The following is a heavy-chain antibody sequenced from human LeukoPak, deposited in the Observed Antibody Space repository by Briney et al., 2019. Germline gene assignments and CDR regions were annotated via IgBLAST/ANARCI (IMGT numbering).Heavy chain of an antibody. CDR1: GFNFRAYW. CDR2: IHQHGSKE. CDR3: AIGYYGSGREDY. V-gene: IGHV3-7*01. D-gene: IGHD3-10*01. Sequence: GGSLRLSCTTSGFNFRAYWMGWVRQALGKGLEWVANIHQHGSKENYVDSVKGRFTISRDNAKNSLYLQMNSLRAEDTAVYYCAIGYYGSGREDYWGQGTLVTVSS. J-gene: IGHJ4*02.